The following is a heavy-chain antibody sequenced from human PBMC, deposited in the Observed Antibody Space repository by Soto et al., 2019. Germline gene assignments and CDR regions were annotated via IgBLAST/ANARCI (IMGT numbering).Heavy chain of an antibody. D-gene: IGHD2-2*01. CDR2: INSGSTSV. V-gene: IGHV3-48*01. CDR1: GFTFNSYS. CDR3: ASSTSPDAY. Sequence: EVQLVESGGGLVQPGGSLRLSCVASGFTFNSYSMNWVRQAPGKGLEWISYINSGSTSVFYADSVKGRFTISRDNAKNSLYLQMNSLRAEYTAVYYCASSTSPDAYWGQGTLVTVSS. J-gene: IGHJ4*02.